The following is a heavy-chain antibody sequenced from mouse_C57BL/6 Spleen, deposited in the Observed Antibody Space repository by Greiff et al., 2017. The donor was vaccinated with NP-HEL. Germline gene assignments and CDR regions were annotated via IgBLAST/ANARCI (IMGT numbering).Heavy chain of an antibody. D-gene: IGHD1-1*01. CDR1: GFSLTSYG. CDR2: MWGDGST. Sequence: VMLVESGPGLVAPSLSLSITCTVSGFSLTSYGVSWVRQPPGQCLEWLGVMWGDGSTNYHSALITRLSISKDNTKSQIFLKLNSLQTDNTATDYCAKESNTVEADAMDYWGQGTSVTVTS. V-gene: IGHV2-3*01. CDR3: AKESNTVEADAMDY. J-gene: IGHJ4*01.